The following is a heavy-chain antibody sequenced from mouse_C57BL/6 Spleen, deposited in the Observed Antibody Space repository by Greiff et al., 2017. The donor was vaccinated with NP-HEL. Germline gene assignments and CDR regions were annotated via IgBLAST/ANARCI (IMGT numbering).Heavy chain of an antibody. CDR2: ISYSGST. D-gene: IGHD2-4*01. Sequence: EVKLQESGPGMVKPSQSLSLTCTVTGYSITSGYDWHWIRHFPGNKLEWMGYISYSGSTNYNPSLKSRISITHDTSKNHFFLKLNSVTTEDTATYYCARGGLRHYFDYWGQGTTLTVSS. CDR1: GYSITSGYD. CDR3: ARGGLRHYFDY. V-gene: IGHV3-1*01. J-gene: IGHJ2*01.